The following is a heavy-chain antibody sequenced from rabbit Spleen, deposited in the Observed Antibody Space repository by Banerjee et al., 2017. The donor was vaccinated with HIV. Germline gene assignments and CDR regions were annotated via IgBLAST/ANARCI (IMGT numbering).Heavy chain of an antibody. CDR3: AIDSGSNDYIDVYFNL. V-gene: IGHV1S40*01. CDR2: INVATGKP. Sequence: QSLEESWGGLVQPGGSLTLSCKASGFDFRRYYLSWVRQAPGKGLEWIACINVATGKPVYATWAKGRFTISRTSSTTVTLRMTSLTAADTATYFCAIDSGSNDYIDVYFNLWGQGTLVTVS. J-gene: IGHJ4*01. D-gene: IGHD8-1*01. CDR1: GFDFRRYY.